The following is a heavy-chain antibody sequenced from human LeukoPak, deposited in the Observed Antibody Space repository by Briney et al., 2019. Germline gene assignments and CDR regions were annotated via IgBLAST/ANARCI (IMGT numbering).Heavy chain of an antibody. V-gene: IGHV1-24*01. D-gene: IGHD6-13*01. Sequence: ASVKVSCKVPGYTLTELSLHSVRQAPGKGLEWMGGFDPEDGETIYAQKFQGRVTMTEDTSTDTAYMELSSLRSEDTAVYYCATLKHSSRWLNWFDPWGQGTLVTVSS. CDR2: FDPEDGET. J-gene: IGHJ5*02. CDR1: GYTLTELS. CDR3: ATLKHSSRWLNWFDP.